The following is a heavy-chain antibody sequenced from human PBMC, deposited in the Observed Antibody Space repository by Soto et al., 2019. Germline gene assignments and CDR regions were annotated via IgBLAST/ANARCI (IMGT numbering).Heavy chain of an antibody. D-gene: IGHD3-22*01. CDR2: IIPIFGTT. J-gene: IGHJ5*02. Sequence: SVKVSCKASGETFGSDSITWVRQAPGQGLEWVGRIIPIFGTTNYAQNLQGRVTISADKSTLTSYMELHSLTSDDTALYYCARDRTDSGYYTNWLDPWGQGTQVTVSS. V-gene: IGHV1-69*06. CDR3: ARDRTDSGYYTNWLDP. CDR1: GETFGSDS.